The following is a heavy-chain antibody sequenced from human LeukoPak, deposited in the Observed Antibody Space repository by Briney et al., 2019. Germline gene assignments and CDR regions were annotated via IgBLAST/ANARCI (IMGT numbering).Heavy chain of an antibody. CDR3: ARQYSSGWYIFDY. CDR1: GYIFTNYW. CDR2: IGPSDSYT. V-gene: IGHV5-10-1*01. J-gene: IGHJ4*02. D-gene: IGHD6-19*01. Sequence: GESLKISCSGYIFTNYWISWVRQMPGKGLEWMGRIGPSDSYTNYSPSFQGHVTISADKSISTAYLQWSSLKASDTAMYYCARQYSSGWYIFDYWGQGTLVTVSS.